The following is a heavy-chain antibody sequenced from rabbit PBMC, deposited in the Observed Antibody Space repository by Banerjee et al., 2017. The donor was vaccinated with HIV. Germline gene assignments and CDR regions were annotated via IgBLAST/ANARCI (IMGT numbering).Heavy chain of an antibody. Sequence: QQQLEESGGDLVKPEGSLTLTCTASGFSFSSGYDMCWVRQAPGKGLEWIACIYAGSSGSTYYASWVNGRFTIARTSSTTVTLQMTSLTAADTATYFCARGAGHADYGDASLWGPGTLVTVS. CDR1: GFSFSSGYD. D-gene: IGHD2-1*01. J-gene: IGHJ6*01. CDR3: ARGAGHADYGDASL. V-gene: IGHV1S45*01. CDR2: IYAGSSGST.